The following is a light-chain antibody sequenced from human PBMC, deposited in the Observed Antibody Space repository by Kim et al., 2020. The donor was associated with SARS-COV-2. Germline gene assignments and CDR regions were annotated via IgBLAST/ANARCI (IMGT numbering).Light chain of an antibody. CDR3: QKYNGAPWT. Sequence: ASVGDRVTITCRASQGISSNVAWYQQKPGDVPKLLIYDASALLSGVPSRFSGSGSGTDYTLTISSLQPEDVATYYCQKYNGAPWTFGQGTKVDIK. CDR2: DAS. J-gene: IGKJ1*01. CDR1: QGISSN. V-gene: IGKV1-27*01.